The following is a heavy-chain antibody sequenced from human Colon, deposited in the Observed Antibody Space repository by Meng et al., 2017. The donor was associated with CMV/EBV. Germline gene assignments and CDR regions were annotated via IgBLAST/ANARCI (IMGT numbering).Heavy chain of an antibody. V-gene: IGHV3-74*03. J-gene: IGHJ4*02. CDR2: INSDGSSK. CDR1: GFTFSSYW. CDR3: ARDPEQLVGGDYYFDY. D-gene: IGHD6-6*01. Sequence: GESLKISCAASGFTFSSYWMHWVRQVPGKGLVWVSRINSDGSSKTYADSVKGRFTISRDNAKNTLYLQMNSLRAEDTAVYYCARDPEQLVGGDYYFDYWGQGTLVTVSS.